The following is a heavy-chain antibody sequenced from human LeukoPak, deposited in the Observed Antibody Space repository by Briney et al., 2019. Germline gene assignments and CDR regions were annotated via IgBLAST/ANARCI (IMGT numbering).Heavy chain of an antibody. CDR1: GGSINSYF. D-gene: IGHD5-24*01. J-gene: IGHJ4*02. Sequence: SETLSLTCTVSGGSINSYFWSWIRQPPGKGLEWIGYISYTGSTNYNPSLKSRVTMSVDTSKKQLSLRLTSVTAADTAVYYCARRDDYNQGIDYWGQGALVTVSS. CDR2: ISYTGST. V-gene: IGHV4-59*01. CDR3: ARRDDYNQGIDY.